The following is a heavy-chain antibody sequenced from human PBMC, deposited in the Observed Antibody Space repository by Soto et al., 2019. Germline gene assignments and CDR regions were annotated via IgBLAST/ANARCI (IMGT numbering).Heavy chain of an antibody. V-gene: IGHV4-39*01. CDR2: IYYSGCT. CDR1: GGSISSSSYY. CDR3: ARHRADTIVRGVIGEGFDY. D-gene: IGHD3-10*01. J-gene: IGHJ4*02. Sequence: QLQLQESGPGLVKPSETLSLTCTVSGGSISSSSYYWGWIRQPTGKRLEWIGSIYYSGCTYYIPSLKGRVPLPVDKSKNQCSVKLSSVSAADTAVYYCARHRADTIVRGVIGEGFDYWGQGTPVTFST.